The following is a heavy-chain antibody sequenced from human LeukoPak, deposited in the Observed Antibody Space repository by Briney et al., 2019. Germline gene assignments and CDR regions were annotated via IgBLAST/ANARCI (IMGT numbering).Heavy chain of an antibody. J-gene: IGHJ3*01. CDR2: INSDGSEG. Sequence: GGSLRLSCAASGFTFSGFWMSWSRQAPGKGLEWVASINSDGSEGYYADVVKGRFTISRDNAKNSLYLQINSLRAEDTAVYYCARSSYSSSSSVWGQGTMATVSS. D-gene: IGHD6-6*01. V-gene: IGHV3-7*03. CDR3: ARSSYSSSSSV. CDR1: GFTFSGFW.